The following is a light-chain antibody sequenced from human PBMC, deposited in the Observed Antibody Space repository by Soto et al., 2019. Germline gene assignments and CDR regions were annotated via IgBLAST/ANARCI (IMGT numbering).Light chain of an antibody. CDR2: DAS. V-gene: IGKV3-11*01. CDR3: QQYHNWVT. CDR1: QSVSSY. J-gene: IGKJ4*01. Sequence: IVMTQSPATLSLSPGERATLSCRASQSVSSYLAWYQQKPGQAPRLLIYDASNRATGIPARFSGSGSGTDFTLTISSLEPEDFAVYYCQQYHNWVTFGGGTKVDIK.